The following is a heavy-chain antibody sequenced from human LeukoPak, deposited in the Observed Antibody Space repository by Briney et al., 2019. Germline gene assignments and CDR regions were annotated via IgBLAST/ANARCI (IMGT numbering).Heavy chain of an antibody. CDR3: ARLGATIAPRYYYFDY. J-gene: IGHJ4*02. Sequence: PSQTLSLTCTVSGGSISSGSYYWSWIRQPAGKGLEWIGRIYTSGSTNYNPSLKSRVTISVDTSKNQFSLKLSSVTAADTAVYYCARLGATIAPRYYYFDYWGQGTLVTVSS. CDR2: IYTSGST. D-gene: IGHD5-12*01. V-gene: IGHV4-61*02. CDR1: GGSISSGSYY.